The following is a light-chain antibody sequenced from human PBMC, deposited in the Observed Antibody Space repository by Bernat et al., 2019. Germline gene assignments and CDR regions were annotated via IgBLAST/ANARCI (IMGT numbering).Light chain of an antibody. CDR3: QQLNSYPIT. CDR2: VAS. CDR1: QVIGTY. J-gene: IGKJ5*01. V-gene: IGKV1-9*01. Sequence: DIQLTQSPPFLSASVGDRVTITCRSSQVIGTYLAWYQQKPGKAPNLLIYVASTVQTGVPSRFSGSGYGTEFTPTITSLRPEDFATYHCQQLNSYPITFGQGTRLEIK.